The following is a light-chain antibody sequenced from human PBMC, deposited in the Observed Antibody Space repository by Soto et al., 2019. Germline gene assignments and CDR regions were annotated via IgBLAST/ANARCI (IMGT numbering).Light chain of an antibody. Sequence: QSALTQPASVSGSPGQSITISCTGTSSDVGGYDYVSWYQQHPGKAPKLMISEVTNRPSGVSNRFSGSKSGNTASLTISVLQAEDEADYYCSSYTSSSTYVFGTGTKLTLL. J-gene: IGLJ1*01. CDR2: EVT. CDR1: SSDVGGYDY. V-gene: IGLV2-14*01. CDR3: SSYTSSSTYV.